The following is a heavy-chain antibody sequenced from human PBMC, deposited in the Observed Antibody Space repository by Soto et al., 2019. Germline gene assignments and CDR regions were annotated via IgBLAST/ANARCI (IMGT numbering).Heavy chain of an antibody. Sequence: ASVKVSCKVSGYTFTSYYMHWERQATGQGLEWMGWMNPNSGNTGYAQKFQGRVTMTRNTSISTAYMELSSLRSEDTAVYYCARAPPWNVLYYYMDVWGKGTTVTVSS. D-gene: IGHD1-1*01. J-gene: IGHJ6*03. CDR1: GYTFTSYY. V-gene: IGHV1-8*02. CDR2: MNPNSGNT. CDR3: ARAPPWNVLYYYMDV.